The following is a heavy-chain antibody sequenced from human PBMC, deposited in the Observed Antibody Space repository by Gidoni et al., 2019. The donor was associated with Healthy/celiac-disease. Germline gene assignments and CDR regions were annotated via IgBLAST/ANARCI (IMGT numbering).Heavy chain of an antibody. D-gene: IGHD6-13*01. CDR2: ISAYNGNT. CDR1: GYTFTSYG. J-gene: IGHJ4*02. CDR3: ARDGTHSSSHGKCID. V-gene: IGHV1-18*01. Sequence: VHLVQSGAEVKKPGASVKVSGKASGYTFTSYGISWLRQAPGQGLGWMGWISAYNGNTNYAQKLQGRVTMTPDTSTSTAYMGLRSLRSDDTAVYYCARDGTHSSSHGKCIDWGQGTLVTVSS.